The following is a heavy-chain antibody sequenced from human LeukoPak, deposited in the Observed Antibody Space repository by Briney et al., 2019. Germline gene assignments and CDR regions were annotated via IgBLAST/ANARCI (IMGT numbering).Heavy chain of an antibody. V-gene: IGHV4-34*01. D-gene: IGHD3-10*01. CDR1: GGSFSNYY. CDR3: HLVRGGGYFDY. Sequence: PSETLSLTCAVYGGSFSNYYWSCIRQSPGKGLEWIGEINHSGSTNYNPSLKSRVTMSVDTSKNQFSLNLSSVTAADTAVYYCHLVRGGGYFDYWGQGTLVTVSS. J-gene: IGHJ4*02. CDR2: INHSGST.